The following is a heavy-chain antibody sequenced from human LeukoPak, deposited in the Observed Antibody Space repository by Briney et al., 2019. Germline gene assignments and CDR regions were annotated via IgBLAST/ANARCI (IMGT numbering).Heavy chain of an antibody. D-gene: IGHD6-19*01. V-gene: IGHV1-18*01. Sequence: GASVKVSCKASGYTFNTYGITWVRQAPGQGLEWMGWISGYNGKTKYAQKLQDRVTMTTDTSTTTAYMELRSLRSDDTAVYYCARDRTIAVAGTGTDYWGQGTLVTVSS. J-gene: IGHJ4*02. CDR2: ISGYNGKT. CDR1: GYTFNTYG. CDR3: ARDRTIAVAGTGTDY.